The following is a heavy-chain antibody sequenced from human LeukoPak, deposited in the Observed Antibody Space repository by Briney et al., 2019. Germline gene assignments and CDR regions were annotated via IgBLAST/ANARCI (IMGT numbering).Heavy chain of an antibody. CDR1: GFTFSNYW. CDR2: IHSDGSST. J-gene: IGHJ3*02. Sequence: GGSLRLSCAASGFTFSNYWMHWVRQAPGKGLVWISRIHSDGSSTTSADSVKGRFTISRDNAENTLYLQMNSLRAEDTAVYFCARGNAHAFDIWGQGTMVTVSS. D-gene: IGHD1-1*01. CDR3: ARGNAHAFDI. V-gene: IGHV3-74*01.